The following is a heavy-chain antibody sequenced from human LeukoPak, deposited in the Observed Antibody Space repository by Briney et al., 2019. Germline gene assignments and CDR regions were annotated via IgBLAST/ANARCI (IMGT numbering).Heavy chain of an antibody. CDR1: GFTVSINY. D-gene: IGHD2-2*01. J-gene: IGHJ4*02. Sequence: RGSLRLSCAVSGFTVSINYMNWVRQAPGKGLEWVSLIYSDGSTYYADSVKGRFTISRDNSRNTLYLQMNSLRAEDTAVYYCARDLGYCSGTTCYVGYFDYWGQGTQVTVSS. V-gene: IGHV3-66*01. CDR2: IYSDGST. CDR3: ARDLGYCSGTTCYVGYFDY.